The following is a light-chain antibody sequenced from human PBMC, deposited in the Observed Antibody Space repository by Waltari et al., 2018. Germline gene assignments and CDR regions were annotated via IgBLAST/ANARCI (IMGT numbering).Light chain of an antibody. CDR2: LND. CDR3: ATWDENINGPL. V-gene: IGLV1-44*01. CDR1: SSHIGRNP. J-gene: IGLJ3*02. Sequence: QSVLTQPPSASGTPGQRVTISCSGGSSHIGRNPVQWYQHLPGTAPKLLIYLNDQRPSGVPDRFSGSKSGTSASLAISGLQSEDEVDYFCATWDENINGPLFGGGTKVTVL.